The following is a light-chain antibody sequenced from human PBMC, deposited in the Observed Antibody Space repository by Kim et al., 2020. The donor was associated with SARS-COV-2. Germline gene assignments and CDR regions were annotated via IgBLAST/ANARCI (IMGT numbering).Light chain of an antibody. CDR2: EVS. CDR3: SSYTSSSTYV. CDR1: SSDVGGYNY. Sequence: SALTQPASVSGSPGQSITIACTGTSSDVGGYNYVSWYQHHPGKAPKFMIYEVSNRPSGVSNRFSGSKSGNTASLTISGLQAEDEADYYCSSYTSSSTYVFGTGTKVTVL. J-gene: IGLJ1*01. V-gene: IGLV2-14*01.